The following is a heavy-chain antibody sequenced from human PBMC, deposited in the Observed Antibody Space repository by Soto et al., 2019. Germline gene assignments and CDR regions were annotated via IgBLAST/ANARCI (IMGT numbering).Heavy chain of an antibody. CDR1: GGSISSSSYY. Sequence: PSETLSLTCTVSGGSISSSSYYRGWIRQPPGKGLEWIGSIYYSGSTYYNPSLKSRVTISVDTSKNQFSLKLSSVTAADTAVYYCARVYYDSSGFPYGMDVWGQGTTVTVSS. D-gene: IGHD3-22*01. J-gene: IGHJ6*02. V-gene: IGHV4-39*01. CDR2: IYYSGST. CDR3: ARVYYDSSGFPYGMDV.